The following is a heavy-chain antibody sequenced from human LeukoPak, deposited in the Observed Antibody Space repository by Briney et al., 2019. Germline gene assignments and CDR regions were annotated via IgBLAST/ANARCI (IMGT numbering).Heavy chain of an antibody. V-gene: IGHV3-7*01. Sequence: GGSLRLSCAASGFTFSTYWMSWVRQAPGKGLEWVANIKEDGSEKYYVDSLKGRFTISRNNVKNSLYLQINSLRAEDTAVYYCGRDSFETDIDYWGQGTLVTVSS. CDR3: GRDSFETDIDY. CDR1: GFTFSTYW. CDR2: IKEDGSEK. J-gene: IGHJ4*02. D-gene: IGHD1-14*01.